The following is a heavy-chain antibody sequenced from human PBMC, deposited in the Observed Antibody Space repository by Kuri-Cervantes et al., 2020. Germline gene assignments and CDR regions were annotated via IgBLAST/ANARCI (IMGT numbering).Heavy chain of an antibody. CDR3: TTDYSDTSGYWGWYFDL. CDR1: GFTFDDYG. Sequence: GESLKISCAASGFTFDDYGMNWVRQAPGKGLEWVGRIKSKTDGGTTDYAAPVKGRFTISRDDSKTTLYLQMNSLKTEDTAVYYCTTDYSDTSGYWGWYFDLWGRGTLVTVSS. V-gene: IGHV3-15*01. CDR2: IKSKTDGGTT. D-gene: IGHD3-22*01. J-gene: IGHJ2*01.